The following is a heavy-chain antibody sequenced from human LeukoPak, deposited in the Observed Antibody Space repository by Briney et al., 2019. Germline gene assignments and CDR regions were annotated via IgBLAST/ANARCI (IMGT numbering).Heavy chain of an antibody. D-gene: IGHD4-17*01. V-gene: IGHV3-23*01. CDR2: ITSNGDTT. CDR3: AKFATTVTTRGDFDY. J-gene: IGHJ4*02. Sequence: GGSLRLSCAASGFTFRNYAMTWVRQTPGEGLKWVSAITSNGDTTLYAESVKGRFTISRDNSRDTLHLEINSLRAEDTAVYYCAKFATTVTTRGDFDYWGQGTLVTVSS. CDR1: GFTFRNYA.